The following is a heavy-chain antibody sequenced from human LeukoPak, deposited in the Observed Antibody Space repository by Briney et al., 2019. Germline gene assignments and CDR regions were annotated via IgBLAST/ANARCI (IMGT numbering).Heavy chain of an antibody. V-gene: IGHV4-34*01. D-gene: IGHD1-1*01. J-gene: IGHJ3*02. Sequence: PSETLSLTCAVYGGTLRGYYWSWVRQSSGAGLEWIGEIAHSGHTNCNYNPSLKSRFTISVDKSKNQFSLNLNSVTAADTAVYYCVRELQMERGAFDIWGQGTMVTVSS. CDR3: VRELQMERGAFDI. CDR2: IAHSGHTNC. CDR1: GGTLRGYY.